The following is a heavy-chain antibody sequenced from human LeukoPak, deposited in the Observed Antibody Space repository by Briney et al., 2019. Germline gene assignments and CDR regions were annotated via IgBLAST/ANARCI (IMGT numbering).Heavy chain of an antibody. D-gene: IGHD6-19*01. Sequence: PGGSLRLPCEASGFTFSSHSMNWVRQAPGKGLEWVSYITSTSRSTYYADSVKGRFTISRDNAKNSLYLQMNSLGDEDTAVYYCARDGPVAGTPFDFWGQGTLVTVSS. V-gene: IGHV3-48*02. CDR1: GFTFSSHS. CDR2: ITSTSRST. J-gene: IGHJ4*02. CDR3: ARDGPVAGTPFDF.